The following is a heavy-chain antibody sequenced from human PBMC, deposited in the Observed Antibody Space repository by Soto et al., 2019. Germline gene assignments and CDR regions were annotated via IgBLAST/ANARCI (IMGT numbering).Heavy chain of an antibody. Sequence: EVQLVESGGGLVKPGGSLRLSCAASGFTVSTYSMNWVRQAPGKGLEWVSFISSNSNYIYYADSVKGRFTISRDNAKNSLYLQMNSLSAEDTAVYYCASGYCSGGSCSLRDYYYYFGMDVWGQGTTVTVSS. D-gene: IGHD2-15*01. J-gene: IGHJ6*02. V-gene: IGHV3-21*02. CDR1: GFTVSTYS. CDR3: ASGYCSGGSCSLRDYYYYFGMDV. CDR2: ISSNSNYI.